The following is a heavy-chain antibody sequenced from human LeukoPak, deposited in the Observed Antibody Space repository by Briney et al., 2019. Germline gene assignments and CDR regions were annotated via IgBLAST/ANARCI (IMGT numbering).Heavy chain of an antibody. CDR1: GGSISSGNYY. J-gene: IGHJ4*02. V-gene: IGHV4-31*03. Sequence: SQTLSLTCTVSGGSISSGNYYWSWIRQRPGKGLEWTGNIPYSGSTHYSPSLTGRLTISVDTSKNQFSLRLTSVTAADTAVYYCARTPAGYSSGWLHYWGQGTLVTVSS. D-gene: IGHD6-19*01. CDR2: IPYSGST. CDR3: ARTPAGYSSGWLHY.